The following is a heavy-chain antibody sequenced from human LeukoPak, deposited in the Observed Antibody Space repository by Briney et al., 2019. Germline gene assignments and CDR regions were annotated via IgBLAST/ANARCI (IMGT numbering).Heavy chain of an antibody. D-gene: IGHD2-8*02. CDR3: ARDGGGVSSWVSH. Sequence: GESLRISCKGSGYSFTAYWISWVRQVPGKGLEWMARIDPGDSFTKYSPSFQGHVSISADKSTSTVYLQWRSLRASDTAMYYCARDGGGVSSWVSHWGQGTQVTVSS. J-gene: IGHJ4*02. V-gene: IGHV5-10-1*01. CDR2: IDPGDSFT. CDR1: GYSFTAYW.